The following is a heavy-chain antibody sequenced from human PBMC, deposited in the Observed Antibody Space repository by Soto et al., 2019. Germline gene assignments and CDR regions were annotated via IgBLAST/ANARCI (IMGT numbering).Heavy chain of an antibody. CDR3: AGQSTYYDILTGYSPRRYFDY. CDR2: IYYSGST. CDR1: GGSFRSSSYY. J-gene: IGHJ4*02. Sequence: TSETLSLTCTVSGGSFRSSSYYWGWIRQPPGKGLEWIGTIYYSGSTYYNPSLKSRVTISVDTSKNQFSLKLSSVTAADTSVYYCAGQSTYYDILTGYSPRRYFDYWGQGTLVTVSS. V-gene: IGHV4-39*01. D-gene: IGHD3-9*01.